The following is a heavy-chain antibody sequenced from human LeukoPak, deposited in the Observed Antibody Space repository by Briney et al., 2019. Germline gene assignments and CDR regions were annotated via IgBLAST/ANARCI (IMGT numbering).Heavy chain of an antibody. CDR1: GYTFTGYY. CDR2: INPNSGGT. CDR3: ARGGITTIVVVDY. D-gene: IGHD3-22*01. V-gene: IGHV1-2*02. J-gene: IGHJ4*02. Sequence: ASVKASCKASGYTFTGYYMHWVRQAPGHGLEWMGWINPNSGGTNYAQKFQGRVTMTRDTSISTAYMELSRLRSDDTAVYYCARGGITTIVVVDYWGQGTLVTVSS.